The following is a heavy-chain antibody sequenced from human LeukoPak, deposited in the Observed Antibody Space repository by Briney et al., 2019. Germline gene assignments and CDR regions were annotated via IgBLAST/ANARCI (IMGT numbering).Heavy chain of an antibody. CDR2: SSTSSSYI. CDR3: ARDRVGATRDWFDP. CDR1: GFTFSRHS. Sequence: GGSLRLSCAASGFTFSRHSMNWVRQAPGKGLEWVSSSSTSSSYIYYADSVKGRFTISRDNAKNSLYLQMNSLRAEDTAVYYCARDRVGATRDWFDPWGQGTLVTVSS. V-gene: IGHV3-21*01. D-gene: IGHD1-26*01. J-gene: IGHJ5*02.